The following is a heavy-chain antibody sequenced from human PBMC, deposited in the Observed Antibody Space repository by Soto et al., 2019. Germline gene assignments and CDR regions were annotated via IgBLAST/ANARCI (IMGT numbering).Heavy chain of an antibody. CDR3: ARDYYFWSGYYHLYYFGMDV. D-gene: IGHD3-3*01. CDR1: GYTFSTYG. Sequence: QVQLVQSGAEVKKPGASVNVSCKASGYTFSTYGISWVRQAPGQGLEWMGSISTYNGNTNYAQNLQGRVTMTTDTSTNTAYMELRSLRSDDTAVYYCARDYYFWSGYYHLYYFGMDVWGQGTTVTVSS. J-gene: IGHJ6*02. V-gene: IGHV1-18*01. CDR2: ISTYNGNT.